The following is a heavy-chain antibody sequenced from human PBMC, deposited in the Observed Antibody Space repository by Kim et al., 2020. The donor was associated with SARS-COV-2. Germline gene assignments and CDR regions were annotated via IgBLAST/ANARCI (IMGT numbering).Heavy chain of an antibody. Sequence: ASVKVSCKASGYTFTSYDINWVRQATGQGLEWMGWMNPNSGNTGYAQKFQGRVTMTRNTSISTAYMELSSLRSEDTAVYYCARVPMAAGYYYYGMDVWGQGTTVTVSS. V-gene: IGHV1-8*01. D-gene: IGHD6-13*01. CDR1: GYTFTSYD. CDR3: ARVPMAAGYYYYGMDV. J-gene: IGHJ6*02. CDR2: MNPNSGNT.